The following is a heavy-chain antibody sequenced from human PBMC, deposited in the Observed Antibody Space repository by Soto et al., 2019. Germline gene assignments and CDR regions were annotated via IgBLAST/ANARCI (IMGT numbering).Heavy chain of an antibody. CDR1: GFTFSSYW. CDR2: IKQDGSEK. V-gene: IGHV3-7*01. Sequence: GGSLRLSCAASGFTFSSYWMSWVRQAPGKGLEWVANIKQDGSEKYYVDSVKGRFTISRDNAKNSLYLQMNSLRAEDTAVYYCARDQGRYSYGYPDYYYYMDVWGKGTTVTVSS. J-gene: IGHJ6*03. D-gene: IGHD5-18*01. CDR3: ARDQGRYSYGYPDYYYYMDV.